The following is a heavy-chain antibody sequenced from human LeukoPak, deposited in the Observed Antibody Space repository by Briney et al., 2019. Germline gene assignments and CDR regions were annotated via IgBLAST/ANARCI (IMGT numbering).Heavy chain of an antibody. D-gene: IGHD2-21*02. J-gene: IGHJ4*02. CDR1: GGSISSSSYY. CDR3: ASYCGGDCYLFDY. V-gene: IGHV4-39*07. CDR2: IYYSGST. Sequence: SETLSLTCTVSGGSISSSSYYWGWIRQPPGKGLEWIGSIYYSGSTYYNPSLKSRVTISVDTSKNQFSLKLSSVTAADTAVYYCASYCGGDCYLFDYWGQGTLVTVSS.